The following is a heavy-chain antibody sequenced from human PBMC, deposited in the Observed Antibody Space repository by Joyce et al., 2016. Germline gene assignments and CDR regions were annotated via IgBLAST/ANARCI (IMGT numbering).Heavy chain of an antibody. Sequence: QVQLQESGPGLVKPSQTLSLICTVSGGSINNNNYYWSWIRQPAGKGLEWIGGIHGSGSTTYTPSRKSRVTISIDTPKKQISLKVTSVTAADTAVYYCAREAVYKTYYYGMDVWGQGTTVTVSS. CDR1: GGSINNNNYY. D-gene: IGHD1-14*01. CDR3: AREAVYKTYYYGMDV. V-gene: IGHV4-61*02. CDR2: IHGSGST. J-gene: IGHJ6*02.